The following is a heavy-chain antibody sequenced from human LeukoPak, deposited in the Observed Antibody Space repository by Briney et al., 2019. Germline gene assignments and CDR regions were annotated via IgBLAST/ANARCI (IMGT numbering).Heavy chain of an antibody. J-gene: IGHJ4*02. CDR3: ARGRRGAQEDNLDF. D-gene: IGHD1-1*01. CDR2: IRSKADSFSS. Sequence: SGGSLRLSCAASGFTFSSYAMSWVRQAPGKGLEWVGRIRSKADSFSSEYGASVKGRFTISRDDSKNSLYLHMDSLKSEDTAVYFCARGRRGAQEDNLDFWGQGTLVTVSS. V-gene: IGHV3-72*01. CDR1: GFTFSSYA.